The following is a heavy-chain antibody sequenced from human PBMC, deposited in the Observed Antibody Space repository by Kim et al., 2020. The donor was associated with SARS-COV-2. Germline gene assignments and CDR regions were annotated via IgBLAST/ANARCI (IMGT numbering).Heavy chain of an antibody. V-gene: IGHV4-34*01. J-gene: IGHJ4*02. CDR3: TRGQDWSKQGY. CDR2: T. D-gene: IGHD1-1*01. Sequence: TDYNPSLMGRVTISVDRSKNQFSLTLTCVTAADTAVYYCTRGQDWSKQGYWGQGTLVTVSS.